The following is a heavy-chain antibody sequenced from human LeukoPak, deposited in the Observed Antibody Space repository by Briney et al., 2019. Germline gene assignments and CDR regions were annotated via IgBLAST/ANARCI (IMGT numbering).Heavy chain of an antibody. Sequence: ASVKVSCKASGYTFRDYGISWVRRAPGQGLEWMGWISAYNGDTNSAQQFQGRVTMTTDTSTTTGYMELGSLRSDDTAVYYCGRWSGGSAWKYHNGMDVWGQGTTVTVSS. CDR1: GYTFRDYG. D-gene: IGHD6-19*01. CDR3: GRWSGGSAWKYHNGMDV. J-gene: IGHJ6*02. CDR2: ISAYNGDT. V-gene: IGHV1-18*01.